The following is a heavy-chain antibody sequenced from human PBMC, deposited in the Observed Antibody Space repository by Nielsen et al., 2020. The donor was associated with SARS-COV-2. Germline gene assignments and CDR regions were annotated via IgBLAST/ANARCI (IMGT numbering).Heavy chain of an antibody. CDR1: GGSVSSGSYY. Sequence: SETLSLTCTVSGGSVSSGSYYWSWIRQPPGKGLEWIGYIYYSGSTNYNPSLKSRVTISVDTSKNQFSLKLSSVTAADTAVYYCARGYCSSTSCYTPYYFDYWGQGTLVTVSS. CDR2: IYYSGST. D-gene: IGHD2-2*02. J-gene: IGHJ4*02. V-gene: IGHV4-61*01. CDR3: ARGYCSSTSCYTPYYFDY.